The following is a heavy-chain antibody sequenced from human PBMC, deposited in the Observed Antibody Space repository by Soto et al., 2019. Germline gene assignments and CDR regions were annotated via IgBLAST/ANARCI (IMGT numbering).Heavy chain of an antibody. V-gene: IGHV4-34*01. Sequence: SETLSLTCAVYGGSFSGYYWSWIRQPPGKGLEWIGEINHSGSTNYNSSLKSRVTISVDTSKNQFSLKLSSVTAADTAVYYCARGYVSGSYYNVGNYYYYGMDVWGQGTTVTVSS. J-gene: IGHJ6*02. D-gene: IGHD3-10*01. CDR1: GGSFSGYY. CDR3: ARGYVSGSYYNVGNYYYYGMDV. CDR2: INHSGST.